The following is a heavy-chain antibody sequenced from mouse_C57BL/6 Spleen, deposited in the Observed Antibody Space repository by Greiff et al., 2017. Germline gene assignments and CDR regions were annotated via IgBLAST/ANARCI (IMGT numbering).Heavy chain of an antibody. CDR1: GYTFTDYY. CDR2: INPNNGGT. CDR3: ARSSLLLREGFAY. J-gene: IGHJ3*01. V-gene: IGHV1-26*01. Sequence: EVQLQQSGPELVKPGASVKISCKASGYTFTDYYMNWVKQSHGKSLEWIGDINPNNGGTSYNQKFKGKATLTVDQSSSTAYMALRSLTSENSAVYYCARSSLLLREGFAYWGQGTLVTVSA. D-gene: IGHD1-1*01.